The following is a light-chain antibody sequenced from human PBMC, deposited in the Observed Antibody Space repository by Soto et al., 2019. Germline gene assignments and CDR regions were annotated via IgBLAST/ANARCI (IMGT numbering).Light chain of an antibody. V-gene: IGKV4-1*01. J-gene: IGKJ1*01. CDR3: QQYYSTPRT. CDR1: QSVLYSSNNKNY. Sequence: DIVMTQSPDSLAVSLGERATMNCKSSQSVLYSSNNKNYLAWYQQKPGQPPKLLIYWASTRESGVPDRFSGSGSGTDFTLTISSXQAEDVAVYYCQQYYSTPRTFGQGTKVDIK. CDR2: WAS.